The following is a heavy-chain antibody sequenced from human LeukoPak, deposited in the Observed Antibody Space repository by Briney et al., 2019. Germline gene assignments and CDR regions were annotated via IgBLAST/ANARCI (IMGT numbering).Heavy chain of an antibody. Sequence: PGGSLRLSCAASGFTFSSYSMNWVRQAPGKGREWVSYISSSSSTIYYADSVKGRFTISRDNAKNSLYLQMNSLRAEDTAVYYCARSMDGFDYWGQGTLVTVSS. CDR1: GFTFSSYS. J-gene: IGHJ4*02. CDR2: ISSSSSTI. CDR3: ARSMDGFDY. V-gene: IGHV3-48*01. D-gene: IGHD2-8*01.